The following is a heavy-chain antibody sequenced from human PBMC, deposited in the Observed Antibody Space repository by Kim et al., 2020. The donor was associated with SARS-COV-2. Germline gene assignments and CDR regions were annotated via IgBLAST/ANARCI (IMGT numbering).Heavy chain of an antibody. Sequence: SVKVSCKASGGTFSSYAISWVRQAPGQGLEWMGRIIPILGIANYAQKFQGRVTITADKSTSTAYMELSSLRSEDTAVYYCARESRYCSSTSCYSGYYYYYMDVWGKGTTVTVSS. CDR2: IIPILGIA. V-gene: IGHV1-69*04. CDR3: ARESRYCSSTSCYSGYYYYYMDV. CDR1: GGTFSSYA. J-gene: IGHJ6*03. D-gene: IGHD2-2*01.